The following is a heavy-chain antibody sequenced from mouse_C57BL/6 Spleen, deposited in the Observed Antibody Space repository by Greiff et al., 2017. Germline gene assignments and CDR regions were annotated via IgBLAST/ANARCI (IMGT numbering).Heavy chain of an antibody. J-gene: IGHJ1*03. D-gene: IGHD2-4*01. CDR2: IYPGSGST. Sequence: QVQLQQSGAELVKPGASVKMSCKASGYTFTSYWITWVKQRPGQGLEWIGDIYPGSGSTNYNEKFKSKATLTVDTSSSTAYMQLSSLTSEDSAVYYCAREGDYDEGDWYFDVWGTGTTVTVSS. CDR1: GYTFTSYW. V-gene: IGHV1-55*01. CDR3: AREGDYDEGDWYFDV.